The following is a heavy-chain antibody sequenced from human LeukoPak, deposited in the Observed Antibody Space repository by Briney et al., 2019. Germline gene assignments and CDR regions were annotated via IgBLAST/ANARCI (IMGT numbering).Heavy chain of an antibody. V-gene: IGHV3-30-3*01. J-gene: IGHJ4*02. D-gene: IGHD2-15*01. CDR2: ISYDGSNK. CDR3: ANLGKCSGGRRGKNDY. Sequence: GGSLRLSCAASGFTFSSYAMHWVRQAPGKGLEWVAVISYDGSNKYYADSVKGRFTISRDNSKNTLYLQMNSLRAEDTAVYYCANLGKCSGGRRGKNDYWEQGTL. CDR1: GFTFSSYA.